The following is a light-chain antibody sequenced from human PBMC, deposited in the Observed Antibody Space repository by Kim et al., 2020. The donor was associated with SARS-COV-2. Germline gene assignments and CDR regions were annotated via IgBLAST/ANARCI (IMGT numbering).Light chain of an antibody. CDR1: QSISSW. V-gene: IGKV1-5*03. CDR2: KAS. J-gene: IGKJ1*01. CDR3: QQYNSDSWT. Sequence: ASVGDRVTIPCRASQSISSWLAWYQQKPGKAPKLLIYKASSLESGVPSRFSGSGSGTEFTLTISSLQPDDFATYYCQQYNSDSWTFGQGTKVDIK.